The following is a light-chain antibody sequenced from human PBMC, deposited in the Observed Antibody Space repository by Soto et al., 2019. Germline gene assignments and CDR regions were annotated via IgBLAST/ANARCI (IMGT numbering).Light chain of an antibody. V-gene: IGKV3-20*01. J-gene: IGKJ2*01. CDR3: QQYGSSPPYT. Sequence: EIVLTQSPGTLSLSPGERATLSCRARQSVSSRYLAWYQQKPGQAPRLLMYGASSRDTGIPDRFSGSGSGTDFTLSISRLEPEDLAVYYCQQYGSSPPYTFGQGTKLESK. CDR2: GAS. CDR1: QSVSSRY.